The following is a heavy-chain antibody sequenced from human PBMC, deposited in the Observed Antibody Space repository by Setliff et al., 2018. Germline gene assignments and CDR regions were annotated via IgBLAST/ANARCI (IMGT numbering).Heavy chain of an antibody. D-gene: IGHD1-1*01. V-gene: IGHV4-61*02. Sequence: PSETLSLTCTVSGDSISSGSYHWSWIRKPAGKGLEWIGRIHPSGSTNYNPSLKSRVTISVDTSKNQFSLKVSSVTAADTAVYYCVRTTGSTHNWLDPWGPGTLVTVSS. CDR3: VRTTGSTHNWLDP. CDR2: IHPSGST. J-gene: IGHJ5*02. CDR1: GDSISSGSYH.